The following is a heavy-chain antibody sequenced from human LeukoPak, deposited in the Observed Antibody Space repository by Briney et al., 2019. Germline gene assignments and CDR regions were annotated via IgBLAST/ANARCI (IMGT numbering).Heavy chain of an antibody. Sequence: SETLSLTCAVSGYSISSGYYWGWIRQPPGKGLEWNGSIYHSGSTYYNPSLKSRVTISVDTSKNQFSLKLSSVTAADTAVYYCARYPLNSYGPEVVYWGQGTLVTVSS. CDR2: IYHSGST. V-gene: IGHV4-38-2*01. J-gene: IGHJ4*02. CDR3: ARYPLNSYGPEVVY. D-gene: IGHD5-18*01. CDR1: GYSISSGYY.